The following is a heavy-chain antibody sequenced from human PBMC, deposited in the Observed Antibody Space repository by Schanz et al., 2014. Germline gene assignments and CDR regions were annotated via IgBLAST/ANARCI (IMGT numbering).Heavy chain of an antibody. CDR2: INAGTGNT. J-gene: IGHJ4*02. V-gene: IGHV1-3*01. D-gene: IGHD6-6*01. Sequence: QVQLVQSGPEVEKPGASVKVSCKTSGYTFTEYTMYWLRQAPGQRLEWMGWINAGTGNTEYSQKFQGRVTITRDTLASTAYMEVSSLRSEDTAVYYCTRDQSPYTNSSDVRYFDYWGQGTLVTVSS. CDR1: GYTFTEYT. CDR3: TRDQSPYTNSSDVRYFDY.